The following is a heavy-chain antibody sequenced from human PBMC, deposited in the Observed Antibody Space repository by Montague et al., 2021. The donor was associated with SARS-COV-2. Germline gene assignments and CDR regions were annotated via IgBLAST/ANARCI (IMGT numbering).Heavy chain of an antibody. D-gene: IGHD6-25*01. CDR3: ARQGPTERYYYYYRMVF. V-gene: IGHV4-39*01. J-gene: IGHJ6*02. Sequence: SETLSLTCTVSGGSISSSSCYCGWIRQTPGKGLEWIGSIYYSVSTYYNPSLKSRVTISVDTSKNQFSLKLSSVTAADTAVYYRARQGPTERYYYYYRMVFWGQGTTVTVSS. CDR2: IYYSVST. CDR1: GGSISSSSCY.